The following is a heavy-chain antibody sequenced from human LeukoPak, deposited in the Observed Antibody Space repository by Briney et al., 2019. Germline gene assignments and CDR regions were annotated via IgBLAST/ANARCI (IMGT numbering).Heavy chain of an antibody. J-gene: IGHJ5*02. Sequence: GASVKVPCKASGYTFTSYDINWVRQATGQGLEWMGWMNPNSGNTGYAQKFQGRVTITRNTSISTAYMELSSLRSEDTAVYYCARVFRRRVLGYNWFDPWGQGTLVTVSS. CDR1: GYTFTSYD. D-gene: IGHD2-21*01. CDR2: MNPNSGNT. V-gene: IGHV1-8*03. CDR3: ARVFRRRVLGYNWFDP.